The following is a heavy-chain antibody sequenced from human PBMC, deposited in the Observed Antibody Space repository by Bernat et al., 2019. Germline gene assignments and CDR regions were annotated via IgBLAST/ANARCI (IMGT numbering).Heavy chain of an antibody. Sequence: QVQLVESGGGLVQPGRSLRLSCAASGFTFSSYAMHWVRQAPGKGLEWVAFISYDGSNKYYADSVKGRFTISRDNSKNTLYLQMNSLRAEDTAVYYCAREPLVGAPHAVDYWGQGTLVTVSS. D-gene: IGHD1-26*01. CDR1: GFTFSSYA. V-gene: IGHV3-30-3*01. J-gene: IGHJ4*02. CDR2: ISYDGSNK. CDR3: AREPLVGAPHAVDY.